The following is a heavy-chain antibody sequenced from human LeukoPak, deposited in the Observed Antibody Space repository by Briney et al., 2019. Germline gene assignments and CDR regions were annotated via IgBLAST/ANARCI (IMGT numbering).Heavy chain of an antibody. CDR2: ISWNSGSI. V-gene: IGHV3-9*01. D-gene: IGHD3-22*01. CDR3: AKGYYYDSSGQVDY. Sequence: GGSLRLSCAASEFTFSSYEMNWVRQAPGKGLEWVSGISWNSGSIGYADSVKGRFTISRDNAKNSLYLQMDSLRAEDTALYYCAKGYYYDSSGQVDYWGQGTLVTVSS. CDR1: EFTFSSYE. J-gene: IGHJ4*02.